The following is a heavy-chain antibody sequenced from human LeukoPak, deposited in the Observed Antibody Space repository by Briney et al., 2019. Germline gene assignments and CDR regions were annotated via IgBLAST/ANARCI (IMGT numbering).Heavy chain of an antibody. Sequence: GGSLRLSCAASGFTFSSYAMHWVRQAPGKGLEWVAVISYDGSNKYYADSVKGRFTISRDNSKNTLYLQMSSLRAEDTAVYYCARALRFLDAFDIWGQGTMVTVSS. V-gene: IGHV3-30-3*01. J-gene: IGHJ3*02. CDR3: ARALRFLDAFDI. CDR1: GFTFSSYA. CDR2: ISYDGSNK. D-gene: IGHD3-3*01.